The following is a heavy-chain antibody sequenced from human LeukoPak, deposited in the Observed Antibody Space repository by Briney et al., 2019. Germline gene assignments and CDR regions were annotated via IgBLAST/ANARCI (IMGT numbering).Heavy chain of an antibody. V-gene: IGHV3-64D*09. CDR3: VKLITVKRDDAFDL. CDR2: ITGDGGST. J-gene: IGHJ3*01. D-gene: IGHD3-16*01. CDR1: GFTFSSCA. Sequence: PGGSLRLSCAASGFTFSSCAMDWVRQAPGKGLEYVSGITGDGGSTHYADSAKGRFTISRDNSKNTLYLQMSSLRAEDTAVYYCVKLITVKRDDAFDLWGQGTMVIVSS.